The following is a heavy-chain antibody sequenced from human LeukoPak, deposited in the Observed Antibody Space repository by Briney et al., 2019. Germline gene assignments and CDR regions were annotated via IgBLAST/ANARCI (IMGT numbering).Heavy chain of an antibody. Sequence: GGSLRLSCAASGFTFSSHWMSWVRQAPGKGLEWVANIKQDGSEKYYVDSVKGRFTISRDNAKNSLYLQMNSLRVEDTAVYYCARDQYYDSSGYYYYYYGMDVWGQGTTVTVSS. CDR3: ARDQYYDSSGYYYYYYGMDV. D-gene: IGHD3-22*01. CDR2: IKQDGSEK. J-gene: IGHJ6*02. CDR1: GFTFSSHW. V-gene: IGHV3-7*01.